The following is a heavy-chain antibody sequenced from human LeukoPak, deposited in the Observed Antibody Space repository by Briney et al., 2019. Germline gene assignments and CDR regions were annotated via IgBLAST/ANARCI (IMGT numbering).Heavy chain of an antibody. V-gene: IGHV5-51*01. CDR2: IYPDDSDT. D-gene: IGHD3-22*01. CDR3: ARRSNDSSGYYYGFDH. J-gene: IGHJ4*02. CDR1: GYSFSNYW. Sequence: GESLKISCKGSGYSFSNYWIGWVRQMPGKGLEWMGIIYPDDSDTRYSPSFSGQVTISADKSTSTAYLQWSSLEASDTAMYYCARRSNDSSGYYYGFDHWGQGTLVTVSS.